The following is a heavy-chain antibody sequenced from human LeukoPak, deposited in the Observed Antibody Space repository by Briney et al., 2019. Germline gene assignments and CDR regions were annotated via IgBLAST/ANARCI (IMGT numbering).Heavy chain of an antibody. Sequence: SVKVSCKASGTTFSRSAISRVRQAPGQGLEWMGGVIPVLGTTNYAQKFQDRVSITTDESTSTAYMEVSSLRSVDTAVYYCARDDGSATLGFDSWGQGTLVTVSS. J-gene: IGHJ4*02. V-gene: IGHV1-69*05. CDR1: GTTFSRSA. D-gene: IGHD1-26*01. CDR3: ARDDGSATLGFDS. CDR2: VIPVLGTT.